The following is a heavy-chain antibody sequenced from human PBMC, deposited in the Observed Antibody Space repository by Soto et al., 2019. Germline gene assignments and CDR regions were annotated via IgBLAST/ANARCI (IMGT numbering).Heavy chain of an antibody. CDR3: ARGALRYFDRQGPRYYGMDV. D-gene: IGHD3-9*01. V-gene: IGHV1-69*13. J-gene: IGHJ6*02. CDR1: GGTFSSYA. CDR2: IIPIFGTA. Sequence: GASVKVSCKASGGTFSSYAISWVRQAPGQGLEWMGGIIPIFGTANYAQKFQGRVTITADESTSTAYMELSSLRSEDTAVYYCARGALRYFDRQGPRYYGMDVWGQGTTVTVS.